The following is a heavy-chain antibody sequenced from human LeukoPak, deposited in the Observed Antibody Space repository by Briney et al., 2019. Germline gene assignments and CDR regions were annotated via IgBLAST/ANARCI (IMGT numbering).Heavy chain of an antibody. CDR2: IFYTGNT. V-gene: IGHV4-59*01. CDR1: GGSINNYY. Sequence: SETLSLTWTVSGGSINNYYWTWVRQPPGKGLEWIGYIFYTGNTNYNPSLKSRVTISVDTAKNQFSLKLDSVTPADTAFYYCARNDFWSASLRLWGQGTLVTVSS. J-gene: IGHJ4*02. D-gene: IGHD3-3*01. CDR3: ARNDFWSASLRL.